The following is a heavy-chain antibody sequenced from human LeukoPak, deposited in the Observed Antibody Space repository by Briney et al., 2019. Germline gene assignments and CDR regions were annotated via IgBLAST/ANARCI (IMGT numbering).Heavy chain of an antibody. Sequence: PSETLSLTCAVYGGSFSGYYWSWIRQPPGKGLEWIGEINHSGSTNYNPSLKSRVTISVDTSKNQFSLKLSSVTAADTAVYYCARENPSGYYNRPIDYWGQGTLVTVSS. CDR1: GGSFSGYY. CDR2: INHSGST. V-gene: IGHV4-34*01. J-gene: IGHJ4*02. CDR3: ARENPSGYYNRPIDY. D-gene: IGHD3-22*01.